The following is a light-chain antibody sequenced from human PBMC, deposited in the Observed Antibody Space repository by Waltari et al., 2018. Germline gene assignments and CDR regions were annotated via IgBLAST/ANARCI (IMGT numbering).Light chain of an antibody. CDR1: QSITTN. V-gene: IGKV3-15*01. J-gene: IGKJ5*01. CDR3: QQFNRWPPIT. CDR2: DAS. Sequence: EVVMTQYPATLSLSPGERATLSCRASQSITTNLAWYQHKPGQAPRLLIYDASTRATSVPARFSGRASGTYFPLTISSLQSEDFAVYYCQQFNRWPPITFGQVTRLAIK.